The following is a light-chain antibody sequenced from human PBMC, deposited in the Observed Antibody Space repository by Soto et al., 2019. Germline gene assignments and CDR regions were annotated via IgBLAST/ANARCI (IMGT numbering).Light chain of an antibody. CDR1: QGISSW. Sequence: DIQMTQSPSTLSASVGDRVTITCRASQGISSWLAWYQQKPGKAPNLLIYDASVLESGVPSRFSGSGSGTEFTLIISSLQPEDFATYYCQQSYSNPPTFGLGTKLEI. J-gene: IGKJ2*01. CDR2: DAS. CDR3: QQSYSNPPT. V-gene: IGKV1-5*01.